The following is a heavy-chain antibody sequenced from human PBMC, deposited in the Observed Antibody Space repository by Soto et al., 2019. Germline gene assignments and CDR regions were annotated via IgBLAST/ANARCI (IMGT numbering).Heavy chain of an antibody. CDR3: AKDGPGGYYYYGMDV. V-gene: IGHV3-23*01. J-gene: IGHJ6*02. CDR1: GFTFSSYA. CDR2: ISGSGGST. Sequence: GGSLRLSCAASGFTFSSYAMSWVRQAPGKGLEWVSAISGSGGSTYYADSVKGRFTISRGNSKNTLYLQMNSLRAEDTAVYYCAKDGPGGYYYYGMDVWGQGTTVTVSS.